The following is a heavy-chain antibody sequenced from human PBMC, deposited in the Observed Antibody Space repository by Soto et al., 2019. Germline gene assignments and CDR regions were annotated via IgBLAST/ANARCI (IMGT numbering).Heavy chain of an antibody. CDR3: ARLQIVGTTPFDY. D-gene: IGHD1-26*01. CDR1: GHSFTRYW. Sequence: GESLTISCTCSGHSFTRYWIGWVRQMPGKGLEWMGIIYPGDSDTRYSPSFQGQVTISADKSISTAYLQWSSLKASDTAMYYCARLQIVGTTPFDYWGQGTLVTVSS. J-gene: IGHJ4*02. CDR2: IYPGDSDT. V-gene: IGHV5-51*01.